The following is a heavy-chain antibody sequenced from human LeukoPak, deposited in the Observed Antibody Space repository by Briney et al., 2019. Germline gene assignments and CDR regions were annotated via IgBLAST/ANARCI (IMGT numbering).Heavy chain of an antibody. J-gene: IGHJ3*02. D-gene: IGHD1-26*01. V-gene: IGHV4-39*01. Sequence: SETLSLTCTVSGGSISSSGYYWGWIRQPPVKRLEWIGSMYYSGSTYSNPSLMSRVTISVDTSKNEFSLKLSSVTAADTAVYYCARLGYSGSYYERVFDIWGQGTMVTVSS. CDR1: GGSISSSGYY. CDR2: MYYSGST. CDR3: ARLGYSGSYYERVFDI.